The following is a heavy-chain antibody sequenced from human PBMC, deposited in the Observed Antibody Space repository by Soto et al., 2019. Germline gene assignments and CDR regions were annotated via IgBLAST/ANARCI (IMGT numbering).Heavy chain of an antibody. D-gene: IGHD3-3*01. CDR3: AKDHKYYDFWSGYYTTYYYYYGMDV. CDR2: ISYDGSNK. J-gene: IGHJ6*02. Sequence: PGGSLRLSCAASGFTFSSYGMHWVRQAPGKGLEWVAVISYDGSNKYYADSVKGRFTISRDNSKNTLYLQMNSLRAEDTAVYYCAKDHKYYDFWSGYYTTYYYYYGMDVWGQGTTVTVSS. V-gene: IGHV3-30*18. CDR1: GFTFSSYG.